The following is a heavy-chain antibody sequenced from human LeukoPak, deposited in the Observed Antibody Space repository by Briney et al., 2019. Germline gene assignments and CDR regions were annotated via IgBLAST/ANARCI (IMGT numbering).Heavy chain of an antibody. CDR3: VRGLGAYQFDH. CDR1: GFTFSIYW. V-gene: IGHV3-74*01. CDR2: IDRDGNTV. Sequence: GGSLRLSCAASGFTFSIYWMHWVRQVPGKGLVWVSHIDRDGNTVTYVDSVKGRFTISKDNAKNTLYLQMNSLRDDDTAVYYCVRGLGAYQFDHWGQGTLVTVSS. D-gene: IGHD2-2*01. J-gene: IGHJ4*02.